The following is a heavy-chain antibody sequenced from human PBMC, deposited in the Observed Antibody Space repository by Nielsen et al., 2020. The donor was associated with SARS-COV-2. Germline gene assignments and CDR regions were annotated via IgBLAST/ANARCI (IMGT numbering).Heavy chain of an antibody. CDR1: GFTFDDYA. J-gene: IGHJ4*02. V-gene: IGHV3-9*01. D-gene: IGHD5-18*01. Sequence: SLKISCAASGFTFDDYAMHWVRQAPGKGLEWVSGISWNSGSIGYADSVKGRVTISRDNAKNSLYLQMNSLRAEDTALYYCAKVDTGRDYWGQGTLVTVSS. CDR2: ISWNSGSI. CDR3: AKVDTGRDY.